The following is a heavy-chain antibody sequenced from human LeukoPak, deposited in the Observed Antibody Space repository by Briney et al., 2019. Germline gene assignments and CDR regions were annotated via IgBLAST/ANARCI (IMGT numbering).Heavy chain of an antibody. J-gene: IGHJ6*02. CDR2: ISWNSGSI. CDR1: GFTFDDYA. CDR3: AKDILTGYYYGMDV. V-gene: IGHV3-9*01. Sequence: QPGGSLRLSCAASGFTFDDYAMHWVRQAPGKGLEWASGISWNSGSIGYADSVKGRFTISRDNAKNSLYLQMNSLRAEDTALYYCAKDILTGYYYGMDVWGQGTTVTVSS. D-gene: IGHD1-14*01.